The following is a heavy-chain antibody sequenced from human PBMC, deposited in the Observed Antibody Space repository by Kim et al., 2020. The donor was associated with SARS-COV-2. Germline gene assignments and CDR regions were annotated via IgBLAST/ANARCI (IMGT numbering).Heavy chain of an antibody. Sequence: GSTNSTPSLKSRVTISVDTSKNQFSLKLSSVTAADTAVYYCAREKLGFDYWGQGTLVTVSS. V-gene: IGHV4-59*01. CDR3: AREKLGFDY. D-gene: IGHD6-6*01. CDR2: GST. J-gene: IGHJ4*02.